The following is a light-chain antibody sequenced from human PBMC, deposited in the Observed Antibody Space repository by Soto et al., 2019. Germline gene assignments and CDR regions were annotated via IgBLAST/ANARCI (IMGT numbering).Light chain of an antibody. CDR1: QSIRNW. CDR2: GAS. Sequence: DIQMAQSPSALSASVGDRVTMTCRASQSIRNWLAWYQDKPGKAPKLLIYGASSLESGVPSRFSGSGSGTEFTLTIGGLQPDDFATYYCQHSTAFPWPFAQGTKVDIK. V-gene: IGKV1-5*01. CDR3: QHSTAFPWP. J-gene: IGKJ1*01.